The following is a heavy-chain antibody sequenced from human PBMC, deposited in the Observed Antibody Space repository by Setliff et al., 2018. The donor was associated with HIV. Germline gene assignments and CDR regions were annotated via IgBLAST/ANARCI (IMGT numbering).Heavy chain of an antibody. CDR1: GGSMSSGSYF. V-gene: IGHV4-61*02. D-gene: IGHD3-22*01. Sequence: SETLSLTCTVSGGSMSSGSYFWSWIRQPAGKGLEWIGRIYTSGSTDYNPSLKSRLTISVDTPKNQFSLKLSSVTAADTALYFCTWLVASESGWFDPWGQGTLVTVSS. CDR3: TWLVASESGWFDP. J-gene: IGHJ5*02. CDR2: IYTSGST.